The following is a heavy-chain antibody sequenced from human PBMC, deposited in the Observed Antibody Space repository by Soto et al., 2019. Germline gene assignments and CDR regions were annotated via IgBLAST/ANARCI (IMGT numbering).Heavy chain of an antibody. CDR3: ARDLGGLASSSGSYNGLDV. CDR1: GGSLSSRGYY. Sequence: HVQLQESGPGLVTPSQTLSLTCTVSGGSLSSRGYYWGWIRQHPGQGLEWIGYIYYSGSTYYNPSLRSRVTMSVDTYKNQFSLKLRSVTAADTAVYYCARDLGGLASSSGSYNGLDVWGQGTTVTVSS. CDR2: IYYSGST. V-gene: IGHV4-31*03. J-gene: IGHJ6*02. D-gene: IGHD3-10*01.